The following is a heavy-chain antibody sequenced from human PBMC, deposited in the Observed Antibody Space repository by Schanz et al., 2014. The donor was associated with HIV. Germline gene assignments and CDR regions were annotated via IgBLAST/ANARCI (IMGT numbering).Heavy chain of an antibody. CDR2: MGYDETQK. D-gene: IGHD3-3*01. V-gene: IGHV3-33*01. Sequence: QVQLVESGGGVVQPGRSLRLSCTASGFTFSSSGMHWVRQAPGKGLEWVAAMGYDETQKGYADSVKGRFTISRDNSKNTLYLEMNSLRPEDTAVYYCARGECDFWSGYCPHFHYFDLDVWGQGTTVTVSS. J-gene: IGHJ6*02. CDR1: GFTFSSSG. CDR3: ARGECDFWSGYCPHFHYFDLDV.